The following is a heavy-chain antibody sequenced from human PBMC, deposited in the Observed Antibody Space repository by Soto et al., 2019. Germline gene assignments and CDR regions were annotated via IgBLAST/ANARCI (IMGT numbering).Heavy chain of an antibody. Sequence: SVKVSCKASGYTFTSYGISWVRQAPGQGLEWMGWISAYNGNTNYAQKLQGRVTMTTDTSTSPAYMELRSLRSDDTAVYYCARDASNWADDAFDIWGQGTMVTVSS. CDR2: ISAYNGNT. CDR1: GYTFTSYG. J-gene: IGHJ3*02. CDR3: ARDASNWADDAFDI. D-gene: IGHD7-27*01. V-gene: IGHV1-18*01.